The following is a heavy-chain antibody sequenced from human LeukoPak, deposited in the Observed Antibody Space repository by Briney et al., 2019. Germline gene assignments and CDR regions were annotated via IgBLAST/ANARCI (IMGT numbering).Heavy chain of an antibody. J-gene: IGHJ4*02. CDR1: GFTFSSYA. V-gene: IGHV3-64*01. D-gene: IGHD1-26*01. CDR2: ISSNGGST. Sequence: GGSLRRSCAASGFTFSSYAMHWVRQAPGKGLEYVSAISSNGGSTYYANSVKGRFTISRDNSKNTLYLQMGSLRAEDMAVYYCARGVGATPFDYWGQGTLVTVSS. CDR3: ARGVGATPFDY.